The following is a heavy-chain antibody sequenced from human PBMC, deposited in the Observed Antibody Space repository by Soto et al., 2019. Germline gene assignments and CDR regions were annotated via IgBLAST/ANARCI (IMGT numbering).Heavy chain of an antibody. CDR1: GFTFSSYA. Sequence: QVQLVESGGGVVQPGRSLRLSCAASGFTFSSYAMHWVRQAPGKGLEWVAVISYDGSNKYYADSVKGRFTISRDNSKNTLYLKMNSLRAEDTAVYYCARARFGYWGRGTLVTVSS. CDR3: ARARFGY. J-gene: IGHJ4*02. V-gene: IGHV3-30-3*01. CDR2: ISYDGSNK.